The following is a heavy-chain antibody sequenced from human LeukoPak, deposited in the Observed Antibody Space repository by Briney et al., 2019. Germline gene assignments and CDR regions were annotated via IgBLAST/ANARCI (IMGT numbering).Heavy chain of an antibody. CDR3: ARGRGWGILDS. D-gene: IGHD6-19*01. V-gene: IGHV1-8*01. CDR2: MNPNSGNT. J-gene: IGHJ4*02. Sequence: GASVKVSCKASGYTFTSYNINWVRQATGQGLEWMGWMNPNSGNTGYAQMFQGRVTLTRNTSISTAFMELSSLRSEDKAVYYCARGRGWGILDSWGQGHLVTVSS. CDR1: GYTFTSYN.